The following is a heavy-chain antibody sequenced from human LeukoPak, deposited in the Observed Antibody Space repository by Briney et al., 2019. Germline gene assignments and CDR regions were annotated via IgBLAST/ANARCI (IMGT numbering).Heavy chain of an antibody. CDR3: ALSPTYSSGWSYYYGMDV. D-gene: IGHD6-19*01. CDR2: ISYDGSNK. Sequence: PGRSLRLSCAASGFTFSSYGMHWVRQAPDKGLEWVAVISYDGSNKYYADSVKGRFTISRDNSKNTLYLQMNSLRAEDTAVYYCALSPTYSSGWSYYYGMDVWGQGTTVTVSS. J-gene: IGHJ6*02. V-gene: IGHV3-30*03. CDR1: GFTFSSYG.